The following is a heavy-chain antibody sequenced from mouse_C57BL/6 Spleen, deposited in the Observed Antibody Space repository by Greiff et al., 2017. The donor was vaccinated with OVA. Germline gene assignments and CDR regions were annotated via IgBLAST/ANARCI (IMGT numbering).Heavy chain of an antibody. CDR2: IYPRSGNT. CDR3: ASPSTMATRAWFAY. CDR1: GYTFTSYG. D-gene: IGHD2-1*01. V-gene: IGHV1-81*01. J-gene: IGHJ3*01. Sequence: QVQLKQSGAELARPGASVKLSCKASGYTFTSYGISWVKQRPGQGLEWIGEIYPRSGNTNYNEKFTGKATLTADKSSSTAYMELRSLTSEDSAVYFCASPSTMATRAWFAYWGQGTLVTVSA.